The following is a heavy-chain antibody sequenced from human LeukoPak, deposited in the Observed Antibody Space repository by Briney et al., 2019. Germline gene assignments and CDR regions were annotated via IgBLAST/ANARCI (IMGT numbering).Heavy chain of an antibody. Sequence: SETLSLTCTVSGGSISNKYWSWIRQPPGKGLEWIGYIYYSGSTNYNPSLKSRVTISVDTSKNQFSLKLSSVTAADTAVYYCARVSVYGAAAPPFDAFDIWGQGTMVTVSS. CDR3: ARVSVYGAAAPPFDAFDI. CDR1: GGSISNKY. V-gene: IGHV4-59*08. J-gene: IGHJ3*02. CDR2: IYYSGST. D-gene: IGHD6-13*01.